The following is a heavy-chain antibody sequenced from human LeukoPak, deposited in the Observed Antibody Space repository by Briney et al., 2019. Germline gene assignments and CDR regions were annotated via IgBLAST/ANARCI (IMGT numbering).Heavy chain of an antibody. D-gene: IGHD3-22*01. V-gene: IGHV1-2*02. CDR3: ARDTPTYYYDSSGYYYSDY. CDR1: GYTFTVYY. CDR2: INPNSGGT. J-gene: IGHJ4*02. Sequence: GASVTVSFKGSGYTFTVYYMHWVGQAPGQGLEWVGWINPNSGGTNYAQKFQGRVTMTRDTSISTAYMELSRLRSDDTAVYYCARDTPTYYYDSSGYYYSDYWGQGTLVTVSS.